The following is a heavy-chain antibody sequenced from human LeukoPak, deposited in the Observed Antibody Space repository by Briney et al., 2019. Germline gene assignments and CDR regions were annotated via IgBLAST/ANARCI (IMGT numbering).Heavy chain of an antibody. Sequence: YPGGSLRLSCAASGFTFSSYAMSWVRQAPGKGLEWVSAISGSGGSTYYADSVKGRFTISRDNSKNTLYLQMNSLRAEDTAVYYCARDQEGATTNPFDYWGQGTLVTVSS. J-gene: IGHJ4*02. CDR3: ARDQEGATTNPFDY. D-gene: IGHD1-26*01. V-gene: IGHV3-23*01. CDR2: ISGSGGST. CDR1: GFTFSSYA.